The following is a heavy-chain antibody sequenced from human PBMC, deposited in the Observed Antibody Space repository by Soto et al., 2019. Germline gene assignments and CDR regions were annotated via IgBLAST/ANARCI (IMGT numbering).Heavy chain of an antibody. D-gene: IGHD1-1*01. Sequence: QVQLQQSGPGLVKPSETLSLTCSVSSGPTSSHNWGWIRQTPGRGLEWIGYVYSTGGTSYNPSLNRRVTISADTSTNHIYLTLTSVTAAETAVYYCVRQGIGNIHGLVDVWGQGTTVRVSS. J-gene: IGHJ6*02. CDR1: SGPTSSHN. CDR3: VRQGIGNIHGLVDV. CDR2: VYSTGGT. V-gene: IGHV4-59*08.